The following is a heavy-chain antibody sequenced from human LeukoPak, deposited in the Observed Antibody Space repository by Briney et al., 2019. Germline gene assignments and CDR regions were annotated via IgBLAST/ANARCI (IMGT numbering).Heavy chain of an antibody. D-gene: IGHD4-17*01. CDR2: IYPGDSET. CDR3: ARPGRATVTRLDY. CDR1: GYSFSSYW. J-gene: IGHJ4*02. V-gene: IGHV5-51*01. Sequence: GESLKISCKGSGYSFSSYWIGWVRQMPGKGLERMGIIYPGDSETRYSPSFQGQVTISADKSISTAFLQWSSLKASDTAMYYCARPGRATVTRLDYWGQGTLVTVTS.